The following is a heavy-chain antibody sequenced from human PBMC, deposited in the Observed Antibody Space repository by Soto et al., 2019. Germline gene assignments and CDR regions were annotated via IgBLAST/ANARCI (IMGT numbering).Heavy chain of an antibody. D-gene: IGHD3-22*01. J-gene: IGHJ1*01. V-gene: IGHV3-30-3*01. CDR3: ARDSPNPHWRLLPGYFQH. Sequence: QVQLVESGGGVVQPGRSLRLSCAASGFTFSSYAMHWVRQAPGKGLEWVAVISYDGSNKYYADSVKGRFTISRDNSKNTLYLQMNSLRAEDTAVYYCARDSPNPHWRLLPGYFQHWGQGTLVTVSS. CDR2: ISYDGSNK. CDR1: GFTFSSYA.